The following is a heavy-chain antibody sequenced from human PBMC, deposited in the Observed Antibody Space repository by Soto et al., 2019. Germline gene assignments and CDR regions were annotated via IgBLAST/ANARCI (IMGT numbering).Heavy chain of an antibody. J-gene: IGHJ6*02. CDR2: IYHSGST. CDR1: GGSISSKKG. CDR3: ARDDHIVVVPTSLGAMDV. D-gene: IGHD2-2*01. V-gene: IGHV4-4*02. Sequence: SETLSLTCAVYGGSISSKKGWSCVRQPPGKGLGGIGEIYHSGSTNYNPSLKSRVTMSLDKSKNQFSLKLTSVTAADSAVYYCARDDHIVVVPTSLGAMDVWGQGTTVTVSS.